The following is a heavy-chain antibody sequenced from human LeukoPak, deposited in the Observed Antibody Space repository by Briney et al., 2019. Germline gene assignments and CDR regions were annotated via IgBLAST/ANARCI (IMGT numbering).Heavy chain of an antibody. D-gene: IGHD5-12*01. CDR2: INHSGST. CDR1: GGSFSGYY. J-gene: IGHJ5*02. Sequence: ETLSLTCAVYGGSFSGYYWSWIRQPPGKGLEWIGEINHSGSTNYNPSLKSRVTISVDTSKNQFSLKLSSVTAADTAVYYCAGIVVATIVDEPSWFDPLGPGNPGHRLL. CDR3: AGIVVATIVDEPSWFDP. V-gene: IGHV4-34*01.